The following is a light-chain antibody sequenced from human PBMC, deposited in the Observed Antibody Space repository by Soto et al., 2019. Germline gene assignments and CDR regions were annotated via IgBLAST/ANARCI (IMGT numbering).Light chain of an antibody. Sequence: DIQMTQSPSFLSASVGDRVTISCRASQAINTYLNWYQQKPGKAPKLLIYGTSDLQNGVPSRFSGGGSGTDFTLPISSLQPEDFATYYCQQSYSTLLITFGQGTRREV. J-gene: IGKJ5*01. CDR1: QAINTY. CDR3: QQSYSTLLIT. V-gene: IGKV1-39*01. CDR2: GTS.